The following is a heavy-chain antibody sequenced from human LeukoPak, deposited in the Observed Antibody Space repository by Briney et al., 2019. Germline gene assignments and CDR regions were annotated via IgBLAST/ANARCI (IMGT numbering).Heavy chain of an antibody. V-gene: IGHV3-7*01. CDR2: INQNGNEK. D-gene: IGHD5-18*01. CDR1: GFTFSGSW. Sequence: GGSLRLSCAASGFTFSGSWMSWVRQAPGKGLEWVAIINQNGNEKYYVGSVEGRFTISRDNAKNSLYLKMNSLRAEDTAVYFCVLGYSYGYLFDYWGQGSLVTVSS. CDR3: VLGYSYGYLFDY. J-gene: IGHJ4*02.